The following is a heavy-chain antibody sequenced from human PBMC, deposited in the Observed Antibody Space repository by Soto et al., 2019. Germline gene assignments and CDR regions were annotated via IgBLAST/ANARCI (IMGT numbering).Heavy chain of an antibody. CDR1: GFTFSSYG. CDR2: ISYDGSNK. Sequence: QVQLVESGGGVVQPGRSPRLSCAASGFTFSSYGMHWVRQAPGKGLEWVAVISYDGSNKYYADSVKGRFTISRDNSKNTLYLQMNSLRAEDTAVYYCAKDDAGYSSTWGQGTLVTVSS. J-gene: IGHJ5*02. V-gene: IGHV3-30*18. CDR3: AKDDAGYSST. D-gene: IGHD6-19*01.